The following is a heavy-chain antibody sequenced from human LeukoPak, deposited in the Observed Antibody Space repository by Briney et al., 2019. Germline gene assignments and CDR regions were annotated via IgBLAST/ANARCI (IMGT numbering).Heavy chain of an antibody. Sequence: GEPLRISCKASGSSFSSYWSSWVRQLPGKGLEWMGRIDPGDSFRKDRPSLEGRVTISADKSLSTVYVQWSSLKASDTAIYYCARDGGGVSSWVSHWGQGTLVTVSS. CDR1: GSSFSSYW. D-gene: IGHD2-8*02. J-gene: IGHJ4*02. V-gene: IGHV5-10-1*01. CDR2: IDPGDSFR. CDR3: ARDGGGVSSWVSH.